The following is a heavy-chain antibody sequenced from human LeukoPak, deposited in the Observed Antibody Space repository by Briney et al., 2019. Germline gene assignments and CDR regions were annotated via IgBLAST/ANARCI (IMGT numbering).Heavy chain of an antibody. D-gene: IGHD6-19*01. J-gene: IGHJ4*02. Sequence: GGSLRLSCAASGFTFTDYTINWVRQAPGKGLEWLSCISSSKTFIHSADSVRGRFTSSRDNAKNSVYLQMNSLRAEDTAVYYCVRERHWLAFDYWGQGTLVTVSS. CDR3: VRERHWLAFDY. V-gene: IGHV3-21*01. CDR1: GFTFTDYT. CDR2: ISSSKTFI.